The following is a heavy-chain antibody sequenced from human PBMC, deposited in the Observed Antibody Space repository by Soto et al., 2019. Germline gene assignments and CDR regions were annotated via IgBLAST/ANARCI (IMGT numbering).Heavy chain of an antibody. CDR3: ARGLPSERDAFDL. V-gene: IGHV3-48*01. J-gene: IGHJ3*01. Sequence: EVQLVESGGVLVQPGGSLRLSCAASGFTFSSHSVNWVRQAPWKGLAWVSYISSSSGTIYYADSVKGRFTISRDNAENSPYLQMNSLTAEDKDVYYCARGLPSERDAFDLLGQGTMVTVSS. D-gene: IGHD2-15*01. CDR1: GFTFSSHS. CDR2: ISSSSGTI.